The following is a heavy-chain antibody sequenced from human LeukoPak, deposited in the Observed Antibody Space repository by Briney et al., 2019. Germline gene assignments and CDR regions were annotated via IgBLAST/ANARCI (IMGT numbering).Heavy chain of an antibody. CDR1: GFTFSNYW. J-gene: IGHJ3*01. D-gene: IGHD1-26*01. Sequence: PGGSLRLSCAVSGFTFSNYWMSWVRQAPAKGLEWVAYINQDGSERYYVDSMEGRFTISRDNAEKSLFLQMNNLRVEDTALYYCARYGSYLGAVDFWGQGTLVTVAS. CDR3: ARYGSYLGAVDF. V-gene: IGHV3-7*01. CDR2: INQDGSER.